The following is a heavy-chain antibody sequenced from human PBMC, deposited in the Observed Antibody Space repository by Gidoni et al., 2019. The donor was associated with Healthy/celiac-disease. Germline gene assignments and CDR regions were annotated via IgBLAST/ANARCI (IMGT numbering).Heavy chain of an antibody. CDR2: FYYSGST. CDR1: GGSISSSSYY. D-gene: IGHD3-22*01. CDR3: ARHKADYYYDTSGYFDY. J-gene: IGHJ4*02. Sequence: QLQLQESGPGLVMPSETLSLTCTVSGGSISSSSYYWGWVRQPPGKGLEWIGSFYYSGSTYYNPSLPSRVTISADTSKNQFYLKLSSVTAADTAVYHCARHKADYYYDTSGYFDYWGQGTLVTVSS. V-gene: IGHV4-39*01.